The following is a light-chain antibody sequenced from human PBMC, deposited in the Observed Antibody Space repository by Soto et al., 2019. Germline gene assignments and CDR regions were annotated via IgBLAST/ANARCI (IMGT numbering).Light chain of an antibody. J-gene: IGKJ2*01. CDR2: AAS. CDR1: QRISNY. Sequence: IQMTQSPSPLSASVGDRVTITCRASQRISNYLNWHQHKPGKAPELLIYAASSLQSGVPSRFSGGGSGTDFALTISSLQPQDFGTYYCQQSYSPPYTFGQGTKMEIK. V-gene: IGKV1-39*01. CDR3: QQSYSPPYT.